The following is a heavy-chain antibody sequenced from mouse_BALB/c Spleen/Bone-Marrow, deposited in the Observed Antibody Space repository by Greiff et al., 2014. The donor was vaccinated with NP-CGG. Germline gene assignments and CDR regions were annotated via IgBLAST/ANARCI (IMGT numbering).Heavy chain of an antibody. J-gene: IGHJ2*01. CDR1: GYAFTNYL. V-gene: IGHV1-54*01. CDR2: INPGSGGS. CDR3: ARATTVKDYFDY. Sequence: QVQLQQSGAELVRPGTSVKVSCKASGYAFTNYLIAWVKQRPGQGLEWIGVINPGSGGSNNNEKFKGKATLTADKSSSTAYMQLSSLTSDDSAVYFCARATTVKDYFDYWGQGTTLTVSS. D-gene: IGHD1-1*01.